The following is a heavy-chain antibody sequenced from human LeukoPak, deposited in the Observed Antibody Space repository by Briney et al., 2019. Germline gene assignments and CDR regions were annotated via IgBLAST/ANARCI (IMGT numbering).Heavy chain of an antibody. J-gene: IGHJ4*02. CDR3: ARRRCSGGSCYDY. CDR1: GXSFTSYW. D-gene: IGHD2-15*01. CDR2: IYPGDSDT. Sequence: GASLKISCKGSGXSFTSYWIGWVRQMPGKGLEWMGIIYPGDSDTRYSPSFQGQVTISADKSISTAYLQWSSLKASDTAMYYCARRRCSGGSCYDYWGQGTLVTVSS. V-gene: IGHV5-51*01.